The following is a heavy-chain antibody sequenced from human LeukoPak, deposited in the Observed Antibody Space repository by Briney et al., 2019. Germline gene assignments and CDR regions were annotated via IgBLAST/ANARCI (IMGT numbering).Heavy chain of an antibody. CDR2: INPSGGST. CDR1: GYTFTGYY. Sequence: GASVKVSCKASGYTFTGYYMHWVRQAPGQGLEWMGIINPSGGSTSYAQKFQGRVTMTRDTSTSTVYMELSSLRSEDTAVYYCARGVQNYYGSGSYYMGFDPWGQGTLVTVSS. CDR3: ARGVQNYYGSGSYYMGFDP. J-gene: IGHJ5*02. V-gene: IGHV1-46*01. D-gene: IGHD3-10*01.